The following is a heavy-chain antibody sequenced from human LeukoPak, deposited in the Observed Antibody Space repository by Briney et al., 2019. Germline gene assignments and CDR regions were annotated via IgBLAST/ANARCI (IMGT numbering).Heavy chain of an antibody. CDR2: ISYDGSNK. CDR3: AGGRGPDGPYYFDY. CDR1: GFTFSSYA. D-gene: IGHD4-23*01. Sequence: GGSLRLSCAASGFTFSSYAMHWVRQAPGKGLEWVAVISYDGSNKYYADSVKGRFTISRDNSKNTLYLQMNSLRAEDTAVYYCAGGRGPDGPYYFDYWGQGTLVTVSS. J-gene: IGHJ4*02. V-gene: IGHV3-30-3*01.